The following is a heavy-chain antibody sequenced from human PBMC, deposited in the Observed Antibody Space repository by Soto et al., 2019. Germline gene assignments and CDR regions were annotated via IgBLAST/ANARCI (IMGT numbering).Heavy chain of an antibody. V-gene: IGHV1-3*01. Sequence: ASVKVSCKASGGTFTSYAMHWVRQAPGQRLEWMGWINAGNGNTKYSQKFQGRVTITRDTSASTAYMELSSLRSEDTAVYYCARVGCSGGSCYSSWFDPWGQGTLVTVSS. CDR2: INAGNGNT. D-gene: IGHD2-15*01. J-gene: IGHJ5*02. CDR1: GGTFTSYA. CDR3: ARVGCSGGSCYSSWFDP.